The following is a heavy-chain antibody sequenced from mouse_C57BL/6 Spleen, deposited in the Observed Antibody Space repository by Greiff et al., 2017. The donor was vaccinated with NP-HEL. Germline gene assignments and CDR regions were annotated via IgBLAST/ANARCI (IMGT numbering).Heavy chain of an antibody. J-gene: IGHJ2*01. CDR2: ISYSGST. Sequence: VQLQQSGPGLVKPSQSLSLTCTVPGYSITSGYGWNWIRQFPGNKLEWMGYISYSGSTNYNPSLKSRISITRDTSKNQFFLQLNSVTNEDTATYYCARTARIKYWGQGTTLIVSS. CDR1: GYSITSGYG. CDR3: ARTARIKY. V-gene: IGHV3-2*02. D-gene: IGHD1-2*01.